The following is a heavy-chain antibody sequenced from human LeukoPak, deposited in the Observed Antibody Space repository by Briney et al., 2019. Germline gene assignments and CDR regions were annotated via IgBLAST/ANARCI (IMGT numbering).Heavy chain of an antibody. CDR1: RGSISSYY. V-gene: IGHV4-4*07. CDR2: IYTSGST. CDR3: ARVRDSSGYYLGAFDI. D-gene: IGHD3-22*01. J-gene: IGHJ3*02. Sequence: TSETLSLTCTVSRGSISSYYWSWIRQPAGKGLEWIGRIYTSGSTNYNPSLKSRVTMSVDTSKNQFSLRLRSVTAANTAEYYCARVRDSSGYYLGAFDIWGQGTMVTVSS.